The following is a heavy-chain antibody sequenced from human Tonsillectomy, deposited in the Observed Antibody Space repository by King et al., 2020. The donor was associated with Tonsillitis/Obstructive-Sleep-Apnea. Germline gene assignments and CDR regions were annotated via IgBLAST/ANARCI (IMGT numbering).Heavy chain of an antibody. CDR2: IYPGDSDT. CDR3: ERRRSDTTYYMDV. CDR1: GYSFTIYW. J-gene: IGHJ6*03. V-gene: IGHV5-51*01. Sequence: QLVQSGAEVKEPGESLKISCKASGYSFTIYWLGWVRQMPGKGLEWMGIIYPGDSDTKYSPSFQGQVTISAEKSIRTAYLQWSSLKASDTAIYYCERRRSDTTYYMDVWGTGTTVTVSS. D-gene: IGHD1-14*01.